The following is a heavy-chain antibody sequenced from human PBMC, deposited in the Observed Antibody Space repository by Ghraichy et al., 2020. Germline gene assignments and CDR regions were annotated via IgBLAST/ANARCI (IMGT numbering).Heavy chain of an antibody. CDR1: GYTFTSYG. V-gene: IGHV1-18*01. CDR3: ARYPVTTEYYYGMDV. J-gene: IGHJ6*02. CDR2: ISAYNGNT. Sequence: ASVKVSCKASGYTFTSYGISWVRQAPGQGLEWMGWISAYNGNTNYAQMLQGRVTMTTDTSTSTAYMELRSLRSDDTAVYYCARYPVTTEYYYGMDVWGQGTTVTVSS. D-gene: IGHD4-17*01.